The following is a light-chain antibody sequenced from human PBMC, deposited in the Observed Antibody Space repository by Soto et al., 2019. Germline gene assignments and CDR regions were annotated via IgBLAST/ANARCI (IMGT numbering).Light chain of an antibody. Sequence: QSVLTQPASVSGSPGQSIPISCTGTSSDVGSYNFVSWYQQYPGKAPKLVIYDVTNRPSGVSDRFSGSKSGNTASLTISGLQAEYEANYYCNSYTTSSASVFGAGTKVTVL. V-gene: IGLV2-14*03. J-gene: IGLJ3*02. CDR2: DVT. CDR3: NSYTTSSASV. CDR1: SSDVGSYNF.